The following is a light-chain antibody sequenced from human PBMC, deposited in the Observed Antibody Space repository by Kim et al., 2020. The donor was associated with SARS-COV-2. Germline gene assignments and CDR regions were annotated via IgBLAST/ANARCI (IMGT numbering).Light chain of an antibody. CDR2: KVS. CDR1: ESLVDGDGNPY. CDR3: MQCTHWPFT. Sequence: PAAIPCRSSESLVDGDGNPYLNWFHEKAGQSPRRLMYKVSNRDSGVPDRFSGSGSGTDFTLQISRVEAEDVGVYYCMQCTHWPFTFGPGTKVDIK. V-gene: IGKV2-30*01. J-gene: IGKJ3*01.